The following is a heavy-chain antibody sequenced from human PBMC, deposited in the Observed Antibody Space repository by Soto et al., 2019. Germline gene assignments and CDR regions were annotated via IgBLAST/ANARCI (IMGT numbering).Heavy chain of an antibody. CDR1: GFSLSTSGVG. V-gene: IGHV2-5*02. CDR3: AYLPCSGGSCYWFSFSGMDV. D-gene: IGHD2-15*01. CDR2: IYGDDDK. J-gene: IGHJ6*02. Sequence: QITLKESGPTLVKPTQTLTLTCTFSGFSLSTSGVGVAWIRQPPGKALEWLALIYGDDDKRYRPALESRLTNTKDTSKNPVVLTMTTMESVDTATYYCAYLPCSGGSCYWFSFSGMDVWGQGTTVTVSS.